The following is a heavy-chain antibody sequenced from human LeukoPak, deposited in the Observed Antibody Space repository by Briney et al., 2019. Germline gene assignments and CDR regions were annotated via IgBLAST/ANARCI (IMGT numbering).Heavy chain of an antibody. CDR2: ISGSGGST. J-gene: IGHJ3*02. D-gene: IGHD2-2*02. Sequence: GGSLRLSCAASGFTFSSYAMSWVRQAPGKGLEGVSAISGSGGSTYYADSVKGRFTISRDNSKNTLYLQMNSLRAEDTAVYYCAKPKYCSSTSCYTADAFDIWGQGTMVTVSS. CDR1: GFTFSSYA. CDR3: AKPKYCSSTSCYTADAFDI. V-gene: IGHV3-23*01.